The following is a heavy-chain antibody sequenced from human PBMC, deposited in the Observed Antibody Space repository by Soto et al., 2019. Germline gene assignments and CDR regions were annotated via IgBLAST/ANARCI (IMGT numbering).Heavy chain of an antibody. J-gene: IGHJ4*02. V-gene: IGHV4-4*07. D-gene: IGHD3-22*01. Sequence: PSETLSLTCTVSGGSISSYYWSWIRQPAGQGLEWIGRIYTSGSTNYNPSLKSRVTMSVDTSKNQFSLKLSSVTAADTAVYYCARDQYYYDSSGYAFFVWGQGTLVTVSS. CDR1: GGSISSYY. CDR3: ARDQYYYDSSGYAFFV. CDR2: IYTSGST.